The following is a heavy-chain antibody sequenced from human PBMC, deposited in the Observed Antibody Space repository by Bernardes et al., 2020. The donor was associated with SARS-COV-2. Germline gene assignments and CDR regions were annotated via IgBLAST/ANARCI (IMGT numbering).Heavy chain of an antibody. J-gene: IGHJ4*02. Sequence: SETLSLTCTVSGDSISNYYWSWIRQSPGKGLQWIGFFYYTGITNYNPSLKSRVTISVDTSKNHFSLNLTSVTAADTAVYYCAKDRRSRNGGATTTGGTSGYYSGGADYWGQGNLVTVSS. CDR2: FYYTGIT. CDR3: AKDRRSRNGGATTTGGTSGYYSGGADY. D-gene: IGHD3-22*01. V-gene: IGHV4-59*01. CDR1: GDSISNYY.